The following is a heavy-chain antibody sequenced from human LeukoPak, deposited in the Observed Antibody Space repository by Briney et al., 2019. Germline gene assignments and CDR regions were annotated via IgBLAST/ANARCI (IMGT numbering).Heavy chain of an antibody. CDR1: GGSMINSNYY. V-gene: IGHV4-39*07. Sequence: SETLSLTCTVSGGSMINSNYYWGWIRQSPGKGLEWIGNIFHSGSTYYNPSLKSRVTISVDTSKNQFSLKLSSVTAADTAVYYCARDYRDYYGSGSYYSGQYYFDYWGQGTLVTVSS. D-gene: IGHD3-10*01. J-gene: IGHJ4*02. CDR2: IFHSGST. CDR3: ARDYRDYYGSGSYYSGQYYFDY.